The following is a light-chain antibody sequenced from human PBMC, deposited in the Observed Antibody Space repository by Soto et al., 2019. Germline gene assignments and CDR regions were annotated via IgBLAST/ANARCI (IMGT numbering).Light chain of an antibody. J-gene: IGLJ2*01. CDR1: SSNVGGYNF. V-gene: IGLV2-23*02. CDR3: CSYGGDRI. Sequence: QSALTQPASVSGSPGQSIAISCTGTSSNVGGYNFVSWYQQHPGKAPKLLIYEVNKRPSGVSNRFSGSKSDNTASLTISGLQAEGEADYYCCSYGGDRIFGGGTQLTVL. CDR2: EVN.